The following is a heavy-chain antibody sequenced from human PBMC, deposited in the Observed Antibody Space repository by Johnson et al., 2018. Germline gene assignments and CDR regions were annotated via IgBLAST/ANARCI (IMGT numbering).Heavy chain of an antibody. CDR3: ARPKYNTGGAD. J-gene: IGHJ4*02. CDR1: GGTFSSYG. CDR2: IMPIFGTP. V-gene: IGHV1-69*01. D-gene: IGHD1-14*01. Sequence: VQLVETGAEVKKPGSSVNVSCKASGGTFSSYGITWVRQAPGQGLEWLGEIMPIFGTPNYAQKFQGRVTINADESTSTAYMELTSLRSEDTAVYYCARPKYNTGGADWGQGTLLTVSS.